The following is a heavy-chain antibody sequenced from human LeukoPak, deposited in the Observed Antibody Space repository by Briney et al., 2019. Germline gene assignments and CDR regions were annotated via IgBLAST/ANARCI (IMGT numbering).Heavy chain of an antibody. CDR1: GFTFSSYS. V-gene: IGHV3-48*02. CDR3: ARDQGHYGSGSYHH. Sequence: GGSLRLSCAGSGFTFSSYSMNWVRQAPGKGLEGVSYISSGSSTIYYADSVKGRFTISRDNAKKSLYLQMNSLRDEDTAVYYCARDQGHYGSGSYHHWGQGTRVTVSS. J-gene: IGHJ5*02. CDR2: ISSGSSTI. D-gene: IGHD3-10*01.